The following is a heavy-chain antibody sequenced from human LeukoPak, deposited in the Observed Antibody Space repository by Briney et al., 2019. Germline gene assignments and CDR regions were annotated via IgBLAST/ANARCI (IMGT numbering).Heavy chain of an antibody. V-gene: IGHV3-23*01. J-gene: IGHJ5*02. D-gene: IGHD1-26*01. CDR2: ISGSGGST. CDR3: ARDRGEPRTNWFDP. Sequence: GGSLRLSCAASGFTFSSYAMSWVRQAPGKGLEWVSAISGSGGSTYYADSVKGRFTISRDNSKNTLYLQMNSLRAEDTAVYYCARDRGEPRTNWFDPWGQGTLVTVSS. CDR1: GFTFSSYA.